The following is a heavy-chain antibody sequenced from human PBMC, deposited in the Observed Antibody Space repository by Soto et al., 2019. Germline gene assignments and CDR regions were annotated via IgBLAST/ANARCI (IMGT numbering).Heavy chain of an antibody. CDR1: GFTFSSYA. CDR3: ARVVAGAAYFDX. V-gene: IGHV3-30-3*01. Sequence: PGGSLRLSCAASGFTFSSYAMHWVRQAPGKGLEWVAVIAYDGSNKYYADSVKGRFTISRDNSKNTLYLQMNSLRAEDTAVYYCARVVAGAAYFDXWGQGTLVTVSX. CDR2: IAYDGSNK. J-gene: IGHJ4*02. D-gene: IGHD6-13*01.